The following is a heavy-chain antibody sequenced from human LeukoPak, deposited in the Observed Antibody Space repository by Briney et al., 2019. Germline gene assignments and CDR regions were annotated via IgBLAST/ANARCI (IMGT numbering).Heavy chain of an antibody. CDR3: AREKTTGTVYYFDY. CDR2: IYYSGST. CDR1: GGSISSGDYY. D-gene: IGHD1-1*01. Sequence: SETLSLTCTVSGGSISSGDYYWSWIRQPPGKGLEWIGYIYYSGSTYYNPSLKSRVTISVDTSKNQFSLKLSSVTAADTAVYYCAREKTTGTVYYFDYWGQGTLVTVSS. V-gene: IGHV4-30-4*08. J-gene: IGHJ4*02.